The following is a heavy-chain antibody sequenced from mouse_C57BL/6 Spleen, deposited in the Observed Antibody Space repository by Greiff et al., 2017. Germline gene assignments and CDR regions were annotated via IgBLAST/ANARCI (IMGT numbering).Heavy chain of an antibody. V-gene: IGHV5-12*01. D-gene: IGHD2-2*01. CDR3: ARQGDGYDGQYYFDY. J-gene: IGHJ2*01. CDR2: ISNGGGST. CDR1: GFTFSDYY. Sequence: EVKLVESGGGLVQPGGSLKLSCAASGFTFSDYYMYWVRQTPEKRLEWVAYISNGGGSTYYPDTVKGRFTISRDNAKTTLYLQMSRLKSEDTAMYYCARQGDGYDGQYYFDYWGQGTTLTVSS.